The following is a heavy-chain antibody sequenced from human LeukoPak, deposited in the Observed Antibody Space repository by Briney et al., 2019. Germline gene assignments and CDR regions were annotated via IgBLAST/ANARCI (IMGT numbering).Heavy chain of an antibody. V-gene: IGHV3-30*02. CDR2: IRYDGSIE. J-gene: IGHJ6*03. CDR1: GFTFNTYG. Sequence: GGSLRLSCAASGFTFNTYGIHWVRQAPGKGLEWVAFIRYDGSIEYYADSVKGRFTISRDNSKNTLYLQMNSLRAEDTAVYYCAREWGGADYYMDVWGKGTTVTVSS. D-gene: IGHD3-10*01. CDR3: AREWGGADYYMDV.